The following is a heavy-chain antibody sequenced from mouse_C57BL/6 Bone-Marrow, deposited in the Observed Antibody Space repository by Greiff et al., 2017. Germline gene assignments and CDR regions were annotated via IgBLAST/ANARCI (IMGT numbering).Heavy chain of an antibody. CDR3: AGDRSKVYYYGSHWYFDV. CDR1: GFPITSGYY. Sequence: QVQLQQSGPGLVKPSQSLFLTCSITGFPITSGYYWIWIRQSPGKPLEWMGYITHSGETFYNPSLQSPISITRETSKNQFFLQLNSVTTEDTAMYYCAGDRSKVYYYGSHWYFDVWGTGTTVTVSS. D-gene: IGHD1-1*01. J-gene: IGHJ1*03. V-gene: IGHV12-3*01. CDR2: ITHSGET.